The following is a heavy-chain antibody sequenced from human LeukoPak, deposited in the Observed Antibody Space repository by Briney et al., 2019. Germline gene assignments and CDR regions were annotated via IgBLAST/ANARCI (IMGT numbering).Heavy chain of an antibody. J-gene: IGHJ4*02. V-gene: IGHV4-4*09. D-gene: IGHD6-13*01. CDR2: IYTSGST. CDR3: ARQSSSSYYFDY. CDR1: GGSISSYY. Sequence: SETLSLTCTVSGGSISSYYWGWIRQPPGKGLEWIGYIYTSGSTNYNPSLRSRVTISVDTSKNQFSLSLSSVTAADTAVYYCARQSSSSYYFDYWGQGTLVTVSS.